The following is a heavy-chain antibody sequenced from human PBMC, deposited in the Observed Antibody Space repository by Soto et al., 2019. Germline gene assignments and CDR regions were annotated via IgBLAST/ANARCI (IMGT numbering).Heavy chain of an antibody. CDR2: IKSKTDGGTT. D-gene: IGHD2-21*01. J-gene: IGHJ4*02. CDR3: TTDQFLRQGDDY. V-gene: IGHV3-15*01. Sequence: GGSLRLSCAASGFTFSNAWMSWVRQAPGKGLEWVGRIKSKTDGGTTDYAAPVKGRFTISRDDSKNTLYLQMNSLKTEDTAVYYCTTDQFLRQGDDYWGQGTLVTVSS. CDR1: GFTFSNAW.